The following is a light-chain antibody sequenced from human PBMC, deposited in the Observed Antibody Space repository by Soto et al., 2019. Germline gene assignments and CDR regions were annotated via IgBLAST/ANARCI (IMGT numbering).Light chain of an antibody. CDR1: SSNIGAGYD. V-gene: IGLV1-40*01. J-gene: IGLJ3*02. Sequence: QSVLTQPPSVSGAPGQWVTIACTGSSSNIGAGYDVHWYQQLKGTAPKLLIFGNDNRPSGVPDRISGSKSATSASLAITGLQAEDEADYYCQSYDSSLSGWVFGGGTKLTVL. CDR2: GND. CDR3: QSYDSSLSGWV.